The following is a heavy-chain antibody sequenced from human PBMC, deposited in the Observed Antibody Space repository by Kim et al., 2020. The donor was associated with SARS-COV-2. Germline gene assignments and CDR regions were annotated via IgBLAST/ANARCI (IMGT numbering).Heavy chain of an antibody. J-gene: IGHJ1*01. CDR2: IYPRESYV. Sequence: GESLKISCKASGYDFSTYWIGWVRQVPGKGLELMGIIYPRESYVRYGQSFQGLVTISTDGSGAYLQWSGLQASDTAFYYCATGAGVVTNYYFESWGQGTLVTVSS. CDR3: ATGAGVVTNYYFES. CDR1: GYDFSTYW. D-gene: IGHD3-3*01. V-gene: IGHV5-51*01.